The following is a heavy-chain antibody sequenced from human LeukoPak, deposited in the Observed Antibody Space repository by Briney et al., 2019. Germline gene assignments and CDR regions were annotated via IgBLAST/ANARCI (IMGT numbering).Heavy chain of an antibody. V-gene: IGHV3-74*01. D-gene: IGHD5-12*01. Sequence: GGALEPSWCIPGFPFHTYLMEWGRQAPGKGLGGVSRINRDGSTTNYGDCEKGRFTISRENPKNTLSLKKSSPGAEDRAVYYCVRGTSRTNGYGGDDPYWGEGTLVSLSS. CDR3: VRGTSRTNGYGGDDPY. CDR2: INRDGSTT. J-gene: IGHJ4*02. CDR1: GFPFHTYL.